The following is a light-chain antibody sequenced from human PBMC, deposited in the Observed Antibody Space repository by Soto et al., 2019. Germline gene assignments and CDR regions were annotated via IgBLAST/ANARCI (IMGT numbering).Light chain of an antibody. CDR3: QQSYGIPLT. Sequence: DIQMTLSPSSLSASVGDRVTITCRASQRISSYLNWYQQKPGKAPKLLIYGASSLQSGVPPRFSGSGSGTDFTLTISSLQPEDFATYYCQQSYGIPLTFGGGTKVEIK. V-gene: IGKV1-39*01. CDR2: GAS. CDR1: QRISSY. J-gene: IGKJ4*01.